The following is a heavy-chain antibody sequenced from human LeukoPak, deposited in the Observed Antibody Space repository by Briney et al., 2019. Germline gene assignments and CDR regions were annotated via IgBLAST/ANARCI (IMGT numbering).Heavy chain of an antibody. CDR2: INPNSGGT. Sequence: ASVKVSCKASGYTFTGYYMHWVRQAPGQGLEWMGWINPNSGGTNYAQTFQGWVTMTRDTSISTAYMELSRLRSDDTAVYYCAREERSSGWPRFDYWGQGTLVTVSS. V-gene: IGHV1-2*04. CDR1: GYTFTGYY. D-gene: IGHD6-19*01. J-gene: IGHJ4*02. CDR3: AREERSSGWPRFDY.